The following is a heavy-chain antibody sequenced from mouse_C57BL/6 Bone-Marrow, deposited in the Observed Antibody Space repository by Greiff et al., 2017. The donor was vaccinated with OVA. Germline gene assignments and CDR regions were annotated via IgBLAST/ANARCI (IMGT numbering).Heavy chain of an antibody. V-gene: IGHV1-53*01. D-gene: IGHD4-1*01. Sequence: QVQLQQPGTELVKPGASVKLSCKASGYTFTSYWMHWVKQRPGPGLEWIGNINPSNGGTNYNEKFKSKATLTVDKSSSTAYMQLSSLTSEDSAVYYCARAWLTGYYAMDYWGQGTSVTVSS. CDR3: ARAWLTGYYAMDY. J-gene: IGHJ4*01. CDR2: INPSNGGT. CDR1: GYTFTSYW.